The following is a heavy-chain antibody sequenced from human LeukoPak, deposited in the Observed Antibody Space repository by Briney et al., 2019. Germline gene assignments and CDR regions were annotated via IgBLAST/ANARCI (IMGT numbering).Heavy chain of an antibody. CDR1: RFTFSSYG. J-gene: IGHJ4*02. V-gene: IGHV3-30*18. CDR2: ISYDGSNK. Sequence: GGSLRLSCAASRFTFSSYGMHWVRQAPGKGLEWVAVISYDGSNKYYADSVKGRFTISRDNSKNTLYLQMNSLRAEDTAVYYCAKGGEDGSYYGYWGQGTLVTVSS. D-gene: IGHD1-26*01. CDR3: AKGGEDGSYYGY.